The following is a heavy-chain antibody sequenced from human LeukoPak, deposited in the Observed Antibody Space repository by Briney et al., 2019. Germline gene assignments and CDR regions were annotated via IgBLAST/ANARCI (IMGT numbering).Heavy chain of an antibody. CDR3: ARVYYSNSYDYWYFDL. D-gene: IGHD6-13*01. CDR2: IYYSGST. CDR1: GGSIRGYY. J-gene: IGHJ2*01. Sequence: PSETLSLTCTVSGGSIRGYYWSWIRQPPGKGLEWIAYIYYSGSTNYNPSLKSRVTISVDTSKNQFSLKLSSVTAADTAVYYCARVYYSNSYDYWYFDLWGHGTLVTVSS. V-gene: IGHV4-59*01.